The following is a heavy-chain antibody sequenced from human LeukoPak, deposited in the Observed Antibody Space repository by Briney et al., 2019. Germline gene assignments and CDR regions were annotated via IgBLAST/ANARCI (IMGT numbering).Heavy chain of an antibody. V-gene: IGHV1-18*04. CDR1: GYTFTSYY. D-gene: IGHD5-18*01. Sequence: ASVKVSCKASGYTFTSYYIHWVRQAPGQGLEWVGWISAYNGNTNYAQKLQGRVTMTTDTSTSTAYMELRSLRSDDTAVYYCASPISGYSYNDAFDIWGQGTMVTVSS. CDR3: ASPISGYSYNDAFDI. J-gene: IGHJ3*02. CDR2: ISAYNGNT.